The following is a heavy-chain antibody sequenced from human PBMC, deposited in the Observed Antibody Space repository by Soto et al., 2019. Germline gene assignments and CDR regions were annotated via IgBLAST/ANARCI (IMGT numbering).Heavy chain of an antibody. CDR1: GGSISSSSYF. D-gene: IGHD2-21*02. J-gene: IGHJ5*02. CDR2: IYYSGST. CDR3: ARHPSDFWFDP. V-gene: IGHV4-39*01. Sequence: QLQLQESGPGLVKPSETLSLTCTVSGGSISSSSYFWGWIRQPPGKGLEWIGSIYYSGSTYYNPSLTRRVTVPVDTSKTQFSLKLSSVTAADTAVYYCARHPSDFWFDPWGQGTLVTVSS.